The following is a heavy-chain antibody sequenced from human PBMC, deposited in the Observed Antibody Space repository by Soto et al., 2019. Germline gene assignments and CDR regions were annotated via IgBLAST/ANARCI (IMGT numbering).Heavy chain of an antibody. J-gene: IGHJ6*02. Sequence: QVQLQESGPGLVTPSQTLSLTCTVSGGSISSGGYYWSWIRQHPGKGLEWIGYIYYSGGTYYNPSLKSRVTISVDTSKNQFSLRLRSVTAADTAVYYCASSTYNYFYYGMDVWGQGTTVTVSS. V-gene: IGHV4-31*03. CDR3: ASSTYNYFYYGMDV. D-gene: IGHD2-2*01. CDR1: GGSISSGGYY. CDR2: IYYSGGT.